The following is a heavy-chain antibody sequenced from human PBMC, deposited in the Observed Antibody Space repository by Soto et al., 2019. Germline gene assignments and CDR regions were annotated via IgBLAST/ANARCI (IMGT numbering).Heavy chain of an antibody. CDR3: ARGTQRWLQSDAFDI. V-gene: IGHV3-74*01. D-gene: IGHD5-12*01. Sequence: PGGSLRLSCAASGFTFSSYWMHWVRQAPGKGLVWVSRINSDGSSTSYADSVKGRFTISRDNAKNTLYLQMNSLRAEDTAVYYCARGTQRWLQSDAFDIWGQGTMVTV. CDR1: GFTFSSYW. CDR2: INSDGSST. J-gene: IGHJ3*02.